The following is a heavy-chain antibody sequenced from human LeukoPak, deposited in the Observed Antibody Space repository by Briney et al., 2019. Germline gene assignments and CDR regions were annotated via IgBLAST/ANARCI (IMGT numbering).Heavy chain of an antibody. Sequence: GGSLRLSCAASGFTFRDYAMTWVRQAPGKGPEWVSTFTAGGNSTYYADSVRGRFIITRDNSKNTLYLQMNSLRAEDTAVYYCAKVLSKIYIYGPFDYWGQGSLVTVSS. CDR3: AKVLSKIYIYGPFDY. J-gene: IGHJ4*02. CDR1: GFTFRDYA. CDR2: FTAGGNST. D-gene: IGHD5-18*01. V-gene: IGHV3-23*01.